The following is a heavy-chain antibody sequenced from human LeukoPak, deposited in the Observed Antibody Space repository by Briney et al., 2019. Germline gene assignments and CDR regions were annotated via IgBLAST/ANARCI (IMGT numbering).Heavy chain of an antibody. CDR3: ARRAGAANRSFDY. CDR1: GGSISNGDHY. V-gene: IGHV4-30-4*08. Sequence: SSETLSLTCTVSGGSISNGDHYWSWIRQHPGKGLEWIGHIYYSGSTYYNPSLKSRVTISVDTSKNQFSLKLSSVTAADTAVCYCARRAGAANRSFDYWGQGTLVTVSS. D-gene: IGHD1-26*01. CDR2: IYYSGST. J-gene: IGHJ4*02.